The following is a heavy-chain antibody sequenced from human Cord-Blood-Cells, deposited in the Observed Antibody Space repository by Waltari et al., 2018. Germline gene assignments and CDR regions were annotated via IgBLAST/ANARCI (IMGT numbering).Heavy chain of an antibody. Sequence: EVQLVESGGGLVQPGGSLRLSCAASGFTVSSNYMSWVRQAPGRGLEWVSVIYGGGSTYYADSVKGRFTISRHNSKNTLYLQMNSLRAEDTAVYYCARTISRYFDYWGQGTLVTVSS. CDR1: GFTVSSNY. J-gene: IGHJ4*02. CDR2: IYGGGST. V-gene: IGHV3-53*04. CDR3: ARTISRYFDY. D-gene: IGHD3-9*01.